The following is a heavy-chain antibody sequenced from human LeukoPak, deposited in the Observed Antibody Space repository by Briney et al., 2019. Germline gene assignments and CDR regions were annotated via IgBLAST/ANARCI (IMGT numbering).Heavy chain of an antibody. D-gene: IGHD3-10*01. CDR2: IYTSGST. CDR3: ARLTMVRGVMTPYGRFDP. J-gene: IGHJ5*02. CDR1: GGSISSYY. V-gene: IGHV4-4*07. Sequence: SETLSLTCTVSGGSISSYYWSWIRQPAGKGLEWIGRIYTSGSTNYNPSLKSRVTMSVDTSKNQFSLKLSSATAADTAVYYCARLTMVRGVMTPYGRFDPWGQGTLVTVSS.